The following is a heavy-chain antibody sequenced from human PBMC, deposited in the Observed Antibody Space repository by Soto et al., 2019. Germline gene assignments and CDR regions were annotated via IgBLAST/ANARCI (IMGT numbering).Heavy chain of an antibody. V-gene: IGHV5-51*01. CDR1: GYSFTSNW. CDR3: ARRRFGESRGFDY. D-gene: IGHD3-10*01. CDR2: IYPGDSDT. J-gene: IGHJ4*02. Sequence: GESLKISCKSSGYSFTSNWIGWVRQMPGKGLEWVGIIYPGDSDTRYSPSFQGQVTISVDKSISTAYLQWSTLKASDTAIYYCARRRFGESRGFDYWGQGTLVTVSS.